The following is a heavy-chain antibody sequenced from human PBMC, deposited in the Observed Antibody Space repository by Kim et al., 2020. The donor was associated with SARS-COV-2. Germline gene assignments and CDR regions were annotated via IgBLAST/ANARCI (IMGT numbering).Heavy chain of an antibody. D-gene: IGHD6-19*01. Sequence: YAAPVKGRFNISRDDSKDMVYLQMNNLMTEDTAVYYCTALRPQSSGWPNDWGQGTLVTVSS. J-gene: IGHJ4*02. V-gene: IGHV3-15*01. CDR3: TALRPQSSGWPND.